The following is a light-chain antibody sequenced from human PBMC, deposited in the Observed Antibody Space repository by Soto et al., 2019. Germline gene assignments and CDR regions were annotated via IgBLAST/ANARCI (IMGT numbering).Light chain of an antibody. CDR1: QTGSNSY. CDR3: QQRSDWPLT. J-gene: IGKJ4*01. V-gene: IGKV3D-20*02. CDR2: GVS. Sequence: IVLTQSPGTLSLSPGERATLSCRASQTGSNSYLAWYQQKSGQAPRLLIYGVSTRATGIPARFSGSGSETDFTLTISSLEPEDFAVYYCQQRSDWPLTFGGGTKVDI.